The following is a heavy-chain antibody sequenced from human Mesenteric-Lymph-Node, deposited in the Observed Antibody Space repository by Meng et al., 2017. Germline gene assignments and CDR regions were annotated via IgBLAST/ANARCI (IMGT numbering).Heavy chain of an antibody. CDR1: GYTFTGYY. V-gene: IGHV1-18*04. J-gene: IGHJ4*02. Sequence: ASVKVSCKASGYTFTGYYMHWVRQAPGQGLEWMGWISAYNGNTNYAQKLQGRVTMTTDTSTSTAYMELRSLRSDDTAVYYCARDGQWLVQGQIDYWGQGTLVTVSS. CDR2: ISAYNGNT. D-gene: IGHD6-19*01. CDR3: ARDGQWLVQGQIDY.